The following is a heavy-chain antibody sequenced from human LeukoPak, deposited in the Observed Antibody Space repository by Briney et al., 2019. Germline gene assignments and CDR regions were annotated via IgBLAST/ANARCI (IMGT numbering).Heavy chain of an antibody. V-gene: IGHV3-66*02. CDR3: ASTYDFWSGYYIDY. J-gene: IGHJ4*02. Sequence: PGGSLRLSXAASGFTVSSNYMSWVRQAPGKGLEWVSVIYSGGSTYYADSVKGRFTISRDNSKNTLYLQMNSLRAEDTAVYYCASTYDFWSGYYIDYWGQGTLVTVSS. D-gene: IGHD3-3*01. CDR1: GFTVSSNY. CDR2: IYSGGST.